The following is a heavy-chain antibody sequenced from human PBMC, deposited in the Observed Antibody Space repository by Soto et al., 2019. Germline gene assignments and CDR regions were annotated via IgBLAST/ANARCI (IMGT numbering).Heavy chain of an antibody. CDR2: ISYDGNVA. CDR1: GFTFSNYG. V-gene: IGHV3-30*18. J-gene: IGHJ4*02. Sequence: VQLVESGGGLVQPGRSLRLSCTASGFTFSNYGMHWVRQAPGKGLEWVTVISYDGNVAYYADSVKGRFTSSRDNSKNTLYLQMNSLRTEDTAVYYCAKEGPITNWYFDYWGQGTLVTVSS. D-gene: IGHD1-1*01. CDR3: AKEGPITNWYFDY.